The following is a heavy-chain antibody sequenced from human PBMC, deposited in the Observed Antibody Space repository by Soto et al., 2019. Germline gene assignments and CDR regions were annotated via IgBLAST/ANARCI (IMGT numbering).Heavy chain of an antibody. CDR3: ARPFYYDFWSGYPGYYYGMDV. J-gene: IGHJ6*02. Sequence: ASVKVSCKASGVTFSSYAICWVRHSPGKGLEWMGWIIPYNGNTNYAQKLQGRVTMTTDTSTSTAYMELRSLRSDDTAVYYCARPFYYDFWSGYPGYYYGMDVWGQGTTVTVSS. CDR1: GVTFSSYA. D-gene: IGHD3-3*01. V-gene: IGHV1-18*01. CDR2: IIPYNGNT.